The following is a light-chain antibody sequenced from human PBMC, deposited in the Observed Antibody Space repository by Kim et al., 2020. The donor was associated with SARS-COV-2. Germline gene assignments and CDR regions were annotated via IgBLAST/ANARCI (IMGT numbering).Light chain of an antibody. CDR3: NSRDTSGNHNV. Sequence: LGQTVRITCQGDSLRTYYASLYHQKPGQAPVLVIYGKNNRPSGFPDRFSGSSSGNTASLTITGAHAEDEADYYCNSRDTSGNHNVFGTRTKVTVL. CDR1: SLRTYY. CDR2: GKN. V-gene: IGLV3-19*01. J-gene: IGLJ1*01.